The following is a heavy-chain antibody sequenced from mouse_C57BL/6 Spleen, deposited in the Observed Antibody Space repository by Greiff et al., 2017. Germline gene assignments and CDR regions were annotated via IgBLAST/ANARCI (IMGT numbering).Heavy chain of an antibody. CDR1: GYTFTSYG. J-gene: IGHJ2*01. D-gene: IGHD4-1*02. CDR2: IYPRSGNT. Sequence: VQLQQSGAELARPGASVKLSCKASGYTFTSYGISWVKQRTGQGLEWIGEIYPRSGNTYYNEKFKGKATLTADKSSSTAYMELRSLTSEDSAVYFCASSNWDPYYFDYWGQGTTLTVSS. V-gene: IGHV1-81*01. CDR3: ASSNWDPYYFDY.